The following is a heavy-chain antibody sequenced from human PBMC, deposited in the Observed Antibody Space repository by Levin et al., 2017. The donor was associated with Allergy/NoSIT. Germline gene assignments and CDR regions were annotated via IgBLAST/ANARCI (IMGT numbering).Heavy chain of an antibody. Sequence: GSLRLSCTVSGGSISYYHWSWIRRPPGKGLEWIGYIYYSGSTGSTNYNPSLKSRVTISVDTLKNQFSLKLSSVTAADTAVYYCARDRVIKASSSREEYYYYGMDVWGQGTTVTVSS. V-gene: IGHV4-59*13. CDR1: GGSISYYH. CDR3: ARDRVIKASSSREEYYYYGMDV. CDR2: IYYSGSTGST. J-gene: IGHJ6*02. D-gene: IGHD6-6*01.